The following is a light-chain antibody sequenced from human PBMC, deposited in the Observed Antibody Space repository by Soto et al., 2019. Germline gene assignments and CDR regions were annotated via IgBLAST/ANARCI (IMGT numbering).Light chain of an antibody. CDR1: QSVRSK. CDR2: DTY. Sequence: MEPTQSQTSLTASPGERANLSGMVSQSVRSKVAWYQQKPGQAPSLVIYDTYIRATGIPARFSGSGFGTEFTRSISSLQPVDFSFDYWEEYNIWVSISFGQGTRLEIK. CDR3: EEYNIWVSIS. V-gene: IGKV3-15*01. J-gene: IGKJ5*01.